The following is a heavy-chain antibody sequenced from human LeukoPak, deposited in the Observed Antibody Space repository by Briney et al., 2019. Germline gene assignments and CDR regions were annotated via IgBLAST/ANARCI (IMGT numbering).Heavy chain of an antibody. J-gene: IGHJ3*02. CDR2: IYYSGST. D-gene: IGHD3-3*01. CDR1: GGSISSGDYY. CDR3: ARAGSYYDFWSGRGAFDI. V-gene: IGHV4-30-4*08. Sequence: PSQTLPLTCTVSGGSISSGDYYWSWIRQPPGKGLEWIGYIYYSGSTYYNPSLKSRVTISVDTSKNQFSLKLSSVTAADTAVYYCARAGSYYDFWSGRGAFDIWGQGTMVTVSS.